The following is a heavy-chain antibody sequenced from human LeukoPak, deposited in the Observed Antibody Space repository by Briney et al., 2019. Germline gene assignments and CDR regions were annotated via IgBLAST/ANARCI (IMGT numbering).Heavy chain of an antibody. D-gene: IGHD6-19*01. CDR3: ARRAGDLLFDY. CDR2: IYYSGST. V-gene: IGHV4-59*08. CDR1: GGSISSYY. J-gene: IGHJ4*02. Sequence: SETLSLTCTVSGGSISSYYWSWIRQPPGKGLEWIGYIYYSGSTNYNPSLKSRVTISVDTSKNQFSLKLSSVTAADTAVYYCARRAGDLLFDYWGQGTLVTVSS.